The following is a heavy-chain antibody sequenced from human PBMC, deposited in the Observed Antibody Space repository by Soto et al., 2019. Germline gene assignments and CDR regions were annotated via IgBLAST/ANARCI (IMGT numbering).Heavy chain of an antibody. Sequence: GASVKVSCKASGYTFTSYYMHWVRQAPGQGLEWMGIINPSGGSTSYAQKFQGRVTMTRDTSTSTVYMELSSLRSEDTAVYYCARELQIVVVVAANRYFDYRGQGTLVTVSS. CDR1: GYTFTSYY. CDR3: ARELQIVVVVAANRYFDY. J-gene: IGHJ4*02. V-gene: IGHV1-46*01. D-gene: IGHD2-15*01. CDR2: INPSGGST.